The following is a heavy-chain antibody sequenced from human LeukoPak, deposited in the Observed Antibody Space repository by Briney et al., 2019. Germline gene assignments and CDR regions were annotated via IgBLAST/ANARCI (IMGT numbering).Heavy chain of an antibody. CDR2: IYGVDSI. J-gene: IGHJ4*02. D-gene: IGHD3-22*01. CDR3: ASLSPLYYDSSGDPY. CDR1: GFTVSSNY. Sequence: PGGSLRLSCAASGFTVSSNYMSWVRQAPGKGLEWVSVIYGVDSIYYADSVKGRFTISRDNSKNTLYLQMNSLRAEDTAVYYCASLSPLYYDSSGDPYWGQGTLVTVSS. V-gene: IGHV3-53*01.